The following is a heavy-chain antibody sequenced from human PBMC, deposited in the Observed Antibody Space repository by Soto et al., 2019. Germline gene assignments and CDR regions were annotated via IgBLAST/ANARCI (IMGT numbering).Heavy chain of an antibody. V-gene: IGHV4-4*02. Sequence: QVQLQESGPGLVKPSGTLSLTCAVPGGSISSTYWWRWVRQPPGKGLEWIGEIYHGGSTNYHPSLKSRVTISVYRAKNQFSLELTSVTAADTAVYYCASSKSGGSYYFDYWGQGTLVTVSS. CDR3: ASSKSGGSYYFDY. CDR2: IYHGGST. CDR1: GGSISSTYW. J-gene: IGHJ4*02. D-gene: IGHD1-26*01.